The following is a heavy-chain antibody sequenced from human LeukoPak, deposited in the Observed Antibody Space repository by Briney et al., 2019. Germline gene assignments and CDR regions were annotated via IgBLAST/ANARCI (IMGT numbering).Heavy chain of an antibody. Sequence: PGGSLRLSCAASGFTFSSYSMNWVRQAPGKGLEWVSSIRSSSSYIYYADSVKGRFTISRDNAKNSLYLQMNSLRAQDTAVYYCARAKAPSITIIKGLWFDPWGQGTLVTVSS. J-gene: IGHJ5*02. D-gene: IGHD3-3*01. CDR1: GFTFSSYS. V-gene: IGHV3-21*01. CDR3: ARAKAPSITIIKGLWFDP. CDR2: IRSSSSYI.